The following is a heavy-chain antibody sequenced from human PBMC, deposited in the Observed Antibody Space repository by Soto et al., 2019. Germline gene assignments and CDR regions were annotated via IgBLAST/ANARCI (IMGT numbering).Heavy chain of an antibody. CDR2: ISSSSSTI. V-gene: IGHV3-48*01. CDR3: AICPYYDDSSGPWRYFDL. Sequence: GRSLRHSCAASGCTFVGYGVHRIRQAPGKGLEWVSHISSSSSTIYYADSVKGRFTISRDNAKNSLYLQLNSLRAEDTAVYYCAICPYYDDSSGPWRYFDLLGRGTLVTGS. D-gene: IGHD3-22*01. CDR1: GCTFVGYG. J-gene: IGHJ2*01.